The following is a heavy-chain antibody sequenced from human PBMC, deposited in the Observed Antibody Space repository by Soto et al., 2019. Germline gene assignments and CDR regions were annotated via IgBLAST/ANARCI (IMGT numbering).Heavy chain of an antibody. D-gene: IGHD3-9*01. Sequence: PSETLSLTCTVSGGYISSYYWTWIRQPPGKGLEWIGYIYYSGTTNYNPSLRSRVSMSVDTSKNQFSLKLSSVTAADTAVYYCARDRGYDILTPYGMDVWGQGTTVTV. CDR2: IYYSGTT. V-gene: IGHV4-59*01. CDR3: ARDRGYDILTPYGMDV. J-gene: IGHJ6*02. CDR1: GGYISSYY.